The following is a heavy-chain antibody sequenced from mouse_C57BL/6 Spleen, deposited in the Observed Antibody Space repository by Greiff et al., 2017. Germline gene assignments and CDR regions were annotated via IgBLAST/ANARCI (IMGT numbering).Heavy chain of an antibody. J-gene: IGHJ3*01. Sequence: EVMLVESGGGLVKPGGSLKLSCAASGFTFSSYAMSWVRQTPEKRLEWVATISDGGSYTYYPDNVKGRFTISRDNAKNNLYLQMSHLKSEDTAMYYCARDEDDGPFAYWGQGTLVTVSA. V-gene: IGHV5-4*01. CDR3: ARDEDDGPFAY. CDR2: ISDGGSYT. D-gene: IGHD2-3*01. CDR1: GFTFSSYA.